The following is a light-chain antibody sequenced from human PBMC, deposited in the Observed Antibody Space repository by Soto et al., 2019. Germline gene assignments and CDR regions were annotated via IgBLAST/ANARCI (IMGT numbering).Light chain of an antibody. CDR2: KAS. Sequence: DIKMNKSPSTLSASVGDRVTITCRASQSISSWLAWYQQKPGKAPNLLINKASSLQSEVPSRFSGSGSGTEFTLIISSLQPDDFATYYCQQYTSYSWTFAQGTKVDIK. J-gene: IGKJ1*01. CDR3: QQYTSYSWT. CDR1: QSISSW. V-gene: IGKV1-5*03.